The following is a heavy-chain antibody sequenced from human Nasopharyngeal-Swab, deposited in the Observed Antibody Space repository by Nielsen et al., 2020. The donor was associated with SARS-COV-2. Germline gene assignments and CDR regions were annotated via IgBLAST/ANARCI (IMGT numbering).Heavy chain of an antibody. J-gene: IGHJ2*01. V-gene: IGHV3-30*18. D-gene: IGHD2-15*01. Sequence: GGSLRLSCAASGFTFSSYGMHWVRQAPGKGLEWVAVISYDGSNKYYADSVKGRFTISRDNSKNTLYLQMNSLRAEDTAVYYCANGPAGSYWYFDLWGRGTLATVSS. CDR1: GFTFSSYG. CDR2: ISYDGSNK. CDR3: ANGPAGSYWYFDL.